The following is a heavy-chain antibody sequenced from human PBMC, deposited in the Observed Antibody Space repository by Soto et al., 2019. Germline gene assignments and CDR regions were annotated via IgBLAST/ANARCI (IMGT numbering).Heavy chain of an antibody. J-gene: IGHJ4*02. CDR2: ISGSGDTT. D-gene: IGHD2-15*01. CDR3: AKGHPGGSCYSGLDC. Sequence: GGSLRLSCAASGFTFSSCAMTWVRQAPGKGREWVLCISGSGDTTYYADSVKGRFTISRDTSKNTVYLQMNSLRADDTAVYYCAKGHPGGSCYSGLDCWGQGTLVTVSS. CDR1: GFTFSSCA. V-gene: IGHV3-23*01.